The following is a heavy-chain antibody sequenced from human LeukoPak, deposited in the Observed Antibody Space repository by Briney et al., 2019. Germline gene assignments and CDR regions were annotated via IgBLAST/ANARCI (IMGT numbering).Heavy chain of an antibody. CDR1: GFTFSSYE. CDR3: AKDSRLGTSGLGYFDY. V-gene: IGHV3-48*03. CDR2: ISSSGSTI. J-gene: IGHJ4*02. Sequence: GGSLRLSCAASGFTFSSYEMNWVRQAPGKGLEWVSYISSSGSTIYYADSVKGRFTISRDNAKNSLYLQMNSLRAEDTALYYCAKDSRLGTSGLGYFDYWGQGILVTVSS. D-gene: IGHD6-25*01.